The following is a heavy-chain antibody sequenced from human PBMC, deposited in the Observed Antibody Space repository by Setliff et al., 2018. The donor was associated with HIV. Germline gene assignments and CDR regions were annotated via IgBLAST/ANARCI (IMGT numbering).Heavy chain of an antibody. CDR3: ARQTWEYYDTLTGYYRSPKNFDS. CDR2: IYHSGST. D-gene: IGHD3-9*01. V-gene: IGHV4-38-2*01. J-gene: IGHJ4*02. Sequence: KTSETLSLTCAVSGYSISSGYYWGWIRQPPGKGLEWIGSIYHSGSTYYNPSLKSRVTISLDPSKNQFFLKLSSVTAPDTAIYYCARQTWEYYDTLTGYYRSPKNFDSWGQGTLVTVSS. CDR1: GYSISSGYY.